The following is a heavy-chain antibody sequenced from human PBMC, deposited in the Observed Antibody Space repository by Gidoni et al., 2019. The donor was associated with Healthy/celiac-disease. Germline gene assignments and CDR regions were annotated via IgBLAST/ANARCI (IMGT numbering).Heavy chain of an antibody. V-gene: IGHV1-69*06. CDR3: ATTPSLIAVAGNDAFDI. D-gene: IGHD6-19*01. Sequence: QVQLVQSGAEVKKAGSSVKVSCKASGGTFSSYAISWVLQATGQGLEWMGGIIPIFGTANYAQKFQGRVTITADKSTSTAYMELSSLRSEDTAVYYCATTPSLIAVAGNDAFDIWGQGTMVTVSS. CDR2: IIPIFGTA. CDR1: GGTFSSYA. J-gene: IGHJ3*02.